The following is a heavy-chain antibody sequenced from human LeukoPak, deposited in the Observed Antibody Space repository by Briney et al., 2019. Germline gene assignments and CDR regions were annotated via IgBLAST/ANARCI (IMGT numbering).Heavy chain of an antibody. CDR1: GFTFSSYA. CDR3: AKSDCGGDCHLLDY. CDR2: FGGGGGTI. D-gene: IGHD2-21*02. Sequence: PGGSLRLSCAASGFTFSSYAMSWLRQAPGKGVEGVSNFGGGGGTIYYADSVKGRFTICNDNSKNTLYLQMNSLRAEDTAVYYCAKSDCGGDCHLLDYWGQGTLVTVSS. V-gene: IGHV3-23*01. J-gene: IGHJ4*02.